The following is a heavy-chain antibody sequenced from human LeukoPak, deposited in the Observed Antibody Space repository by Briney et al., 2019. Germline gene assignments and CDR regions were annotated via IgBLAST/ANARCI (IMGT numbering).Heavy chain of an antibody. CDR1: GFTFSSYS. Sequence: GGSLRLSCAASGFTFSSYSMNWVRQAPGKGLEWVSYISSSSSTIYYADSVKGRFTISRDNAKNSLYLQMNSPRAEDTAVYYCARDTVAAAVDDAFDIWGQGTMVTVSS. CDR2: ISSSSSTI. CDR3: ARDTVAAAVDDAFDI. J-gene: IGHJ3*02. D-gene: IGHD6-13*01. V-gene: IGHV3-48*01.